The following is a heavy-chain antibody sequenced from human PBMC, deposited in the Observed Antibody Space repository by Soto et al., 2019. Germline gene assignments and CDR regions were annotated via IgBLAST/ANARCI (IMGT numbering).Heavy chain of an antibody. CDR1: GFTFSSYA. J-gene: IGHJ4*02. CDR3: AKDIVNYYDSSGSGHFDY. V-gene: IGHV3-23*01. CDR2: ISGSGGST. D-gene: IGHD3-22*01. Sequence: PGGSLRLSCAGSGFTFSSYAMSWVRQAPGKGLEWVSGISGSGGSTYYADSVKGRFTISRDNSKSTLYLQMNSLRAEDTAVYYCAKDIVNYYDSSGSGHFDYWGQGTLVTVSS.